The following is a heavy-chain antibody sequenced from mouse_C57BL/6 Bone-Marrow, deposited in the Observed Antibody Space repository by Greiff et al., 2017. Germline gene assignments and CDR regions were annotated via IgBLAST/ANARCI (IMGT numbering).Heavy chain of an antibody. V-gene: IGHV1-39*01. Sequence: EVQLQQPGAELVKPGASVKMSCKASGYSFTDYNMNWVKQSNGKSLEWIGVINPNYGTTSYNQKFKGKATLTVDQSASTAYMQLNSLTSEDSAVYYCARNYYGSSPAGFAYWGQGTLVTVSA. CDR1: GYSFTDYN. CDR2: INPNYGTT. J-gene: IGHJ3*01. D-gene: IGHD1-1*01. CDR3: ARNYYGSSPAGFAY.